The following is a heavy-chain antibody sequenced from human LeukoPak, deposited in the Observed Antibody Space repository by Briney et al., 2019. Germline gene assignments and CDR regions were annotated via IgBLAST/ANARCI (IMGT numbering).Heavy chain of an antibody. V-gene: IGHV3-23*01. CDR1: GFTFSGYA. CDR2: ITGSGAST. D-gene: IGHD6-6*01. Sequence: GGSLRLSCAASGFTFSGYAMTWVRQPPGKGLEWVSGITGSGASTHYADSVKGRFTISRDNSKNIVYLQMNSLRAEDTAVYYCAKSEAARPFFFYYYMDVWGKGTTVTVSS. CDR3: AKSEAARPFFFYYYMDV. J-gene: IGHJ6*03.